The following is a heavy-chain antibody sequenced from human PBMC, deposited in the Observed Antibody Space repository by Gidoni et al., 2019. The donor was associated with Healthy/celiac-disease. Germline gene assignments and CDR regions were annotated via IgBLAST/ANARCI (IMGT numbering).Heavy chain of an antibody. CDR2: FDPEDGET. D-gene: IGHD2-8*02. V-gene: IGHV1-24*01. CDR1: GYTLTELS. J-gene: IGHJ6*02. Sequence: QVQLVQSGAEVKKPGASVKVSCKVSGYTLTELSMHWVRQAPGKGLEWMGGFDPEDGETIYAQKFQGRVTMTEDTSTDTAYMELSSLRSEDTAVYYCAVGGLVEEDYYYYYGMDVWGQGTTVTVSS. CDR3: AVGGLVEEDYYYYYGMDV.